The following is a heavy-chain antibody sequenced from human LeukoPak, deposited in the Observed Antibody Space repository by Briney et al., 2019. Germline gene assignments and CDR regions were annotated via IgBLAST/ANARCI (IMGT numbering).Heavy chain of an antibody. CDR2: MSTSGNS. CDR1: GGSISGYY. Sequence: SETLSLTCTVSGGSISGYYWSWIRQPAGKGLEWIGRMSTSGNSNYIPSLVSRVTMSVDTSKNQFSLNLSSVTAADTAVYYCTRESGSMRWFDPWGQGTPVTVSS. CDR3: TRESGSMRWFDP. D-gene: IGHD6-25*01. V-gene: IGHV4-4*07. J-gene: IGHJ5*02.